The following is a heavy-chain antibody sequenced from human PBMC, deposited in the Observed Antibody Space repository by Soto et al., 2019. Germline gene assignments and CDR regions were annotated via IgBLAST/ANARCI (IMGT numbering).Heavy chain of an antibody. CDR2: ISAYSGST. J-gene: IGHJ4*02. CDR3: ARSIAAAVDFDY. CDR1: GYTFTSYG. D-gene: IGHD6-13*01. Sequence: QVQLVQSGAEVKKPGASVKVSCKASGYTFTSYGLSWVRQAPGQGLEWMGWISAYSGSTNYAQKLQGRVTMTTDTSTRTAYMELRSLRSDDTAVYYCARSIAAAVDFDYWGQGTLVTVSS. V-gene: IGHV1-18*01.